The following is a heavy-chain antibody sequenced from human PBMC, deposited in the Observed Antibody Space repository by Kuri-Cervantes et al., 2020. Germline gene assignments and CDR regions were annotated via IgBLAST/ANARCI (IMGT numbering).Heavy chain of an antibody. D-gene: IGHD3-10*01. V-gene: IGHV3-11*01. CDR1: GFTFSDYY. CDR3: AREGSTVYYYYYYGMDV. J-gene: IGHJ6*02. Sequence: LSLTCAASGFTFSDYYMSWIRQAPGKGLEWVSYISSSGSTIYYADSVKGRFTISRDNAKNSLYLQMNSLRAKDTAVYYCAREGSTVYYYYYYGMDVWGQGTTVTVSS. CDR2: ISSSGSTI.